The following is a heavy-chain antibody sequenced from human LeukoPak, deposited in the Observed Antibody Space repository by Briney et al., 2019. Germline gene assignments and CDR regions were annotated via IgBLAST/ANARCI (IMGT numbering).Heavy chain of an antibody. V-gene: IGHV3-21*01. J-gene: IGHJ5*02. CDR1: GFTFSSYS. D-gene: IGHD2-21*01. Sequence: GGYLRLYCAASGFTFSSYSMNWVRQAPGKGLEWVSSISISSSYISYADSVKVRFTIARDKAKNSLYLQMNSLRAEDTAVYYCARGIENWFDPWGQGTMVTVSS. CDR3: ARGIENWFDP. CDR2: ISISSSYI.